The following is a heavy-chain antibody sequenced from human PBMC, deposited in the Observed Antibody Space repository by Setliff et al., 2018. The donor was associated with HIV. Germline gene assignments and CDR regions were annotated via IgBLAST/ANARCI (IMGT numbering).Heavy chain of an antibody. D-gene: IGHD2-2*01. CDR1: GGSISSSGNY. J-gene: IGHJ5*02. Sequence: SETLSLTCTVSGGSISSSGNYWTWIRQRPGKGLEWIGYIYHTGTTYYHPSLKSRITISVDTSKNHFSLKLGFVTAADTAVYYCARGESTTWGQGILVTVSS. V-gene: IGHV4-31*03. CDR2: IYHTGTT. CDR3: ARGESTT.